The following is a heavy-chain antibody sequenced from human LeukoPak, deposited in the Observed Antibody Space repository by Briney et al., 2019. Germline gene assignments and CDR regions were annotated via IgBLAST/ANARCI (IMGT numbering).Heavy chain of an antibody. CDR1: GFTFSSYA. J-gene: IGHJ3*02. D-gene: IGHD3-16*01. Sequence: GGSLRLSCAASGFTFSSYAMSWVRQAPGKGLEWVSAISGSGGSTYYADSVKGRFTISRDNSKNTLYLQVNSLRVVDTAVYYCAKDGGALPYDAFDIWGQGTRVTVSS. V-gene: IGHV3-23*01. CDR3: AKDGGALPYDAFDI. CDR2: ISGSGGST.